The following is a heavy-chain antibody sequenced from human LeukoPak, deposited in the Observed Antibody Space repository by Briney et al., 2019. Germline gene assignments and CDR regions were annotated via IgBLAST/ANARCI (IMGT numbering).Heavy chain of an antibody. CDR1: GFTVSSYA. V-gene: IGHV3-23*01. D-gene: IGHD3-22*01. CDR3: AKSDRLTITMIVA. CDR2: ISGSGGST. J-gene: IGHJ5*02. Sequence: TGGSLRLSCAASGFTVSSYAMSWVRQAPGKGLEWVSAISGSGGSTYYAASVKGRFTISRDNSKNTLYLQMTSLRAEDPAVYYCAKSDRLTITMIVAWGQGTLVTVSS.